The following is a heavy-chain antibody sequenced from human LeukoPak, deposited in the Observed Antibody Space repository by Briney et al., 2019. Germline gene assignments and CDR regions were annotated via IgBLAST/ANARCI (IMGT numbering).Heavy chain of an antibody. CDR2: INHSGST. CDR1: GGSISSSSYY. J-gene: IGHJ4*02. D-gene: IGHD6-19*01. Sequence: SETLSLTCTVSGGSISSSSYYWGWIRQPPGKGLEWIGEINHSGSTNYNPSLKSRVTISVDTSKNQFSLKLSSVTAADTAVYYCARTVAGIIDYWGQGTLVTVSS. CDR3: ARTVAGIIDY. V-gene: IGHV4-39*07.